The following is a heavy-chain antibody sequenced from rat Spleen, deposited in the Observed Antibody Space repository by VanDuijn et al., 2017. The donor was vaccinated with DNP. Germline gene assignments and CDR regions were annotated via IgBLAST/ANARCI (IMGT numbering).Heavy chain of an antibody. CDR3: ARGRLYPHYAMDA. Sequence: VQLQESGPGLVEPSQSLSLTCSVTGYSISRTYWGWFRKFPGNKMEWIGHIRYSGSTSYNPSLKSRISITRDTSKNQFFLQLNSVTTEDTATYYCARGRLYPHYAMDAWGQGTSVTVSS. J-gene: IGHJ4*01. V-gene: IGHV3-1*01. CDR2: IRYSGST. CDR1: GYSISRTY. D-gene: IGHD1-2*01.